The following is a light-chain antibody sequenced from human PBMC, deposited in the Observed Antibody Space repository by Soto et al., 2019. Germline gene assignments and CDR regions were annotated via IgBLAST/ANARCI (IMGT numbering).Light chain of an antibody. J-gene: IGKJ4*01. V-gene: IGKV1-16*01. CDR3: QHYENYPLT. CDR1: QGIGIY. CDR2: DAS. Sequence: DIQMTQSPSSLSASVGDRVTITCRASQGIGIYLAWFQQKAGKAPKSLIYDASRLQSGVPSRFSGSGSGTDFTLTINSLQPDDFATYYYQHYENYPLTVGGGTRVEIK.